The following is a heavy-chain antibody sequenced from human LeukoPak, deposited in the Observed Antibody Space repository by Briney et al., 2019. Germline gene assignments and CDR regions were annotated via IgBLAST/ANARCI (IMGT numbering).Heavy chain of an antibody. CDR2: ISGGGSNT. V-gene: IGHV3-23*01. CDR1: GFAFSSYA. CDR3: AKSAGDYYYYYMDV. D-gene: IGHD3-10*01. J-gene: IGHJ6*03. Sequence: GGSLRLSCAASGFAFSSYATIWVRPAPGKGLEWVSSISGGGSNTYYADSVKGRFTISRDQSKNTLYVQMNSLRAEDTAIYYCAKSAGDYYYYYMDVWGKGTTVTVSS.